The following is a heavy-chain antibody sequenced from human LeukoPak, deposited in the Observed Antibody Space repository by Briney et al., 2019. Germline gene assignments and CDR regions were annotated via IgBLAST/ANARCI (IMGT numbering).Heavy chain of an antibody. J-gene: IGHJ5*02. CDR2: IYHSGST. V-gene: IGHV4-38-2*01. Sequence: SETLSLTCAVSGYSISSGYYWGWIRQPPGKGLEWIGSIYHSGSTYYNPSLKSRVTISVDTSKNQFSLKLSSVTAADTAVYYCARRIMITFGGVTPPTNWFAPWGQGTLVTVSS. CDR1: GYSISSGYY. CDR3: ARRIMITFGGVTPPTNWFAP. D-gene: IGHD3-16*01.